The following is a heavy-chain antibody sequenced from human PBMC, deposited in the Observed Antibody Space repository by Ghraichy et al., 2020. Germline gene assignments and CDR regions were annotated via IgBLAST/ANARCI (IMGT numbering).Heavy chain of an antibody. CDR1: GFTFSSYW. V-gene: IGHV3-7*01. J-gene: IGHJ2*01. CDR3: ARGDYGYFDL. D-gene: IGHD3-16*01. CDR2: IKQDGSEK. Sequence: ETLSLTCAASGFTFSSYWMSWVRQAPGKGLEWVANIKQDGSEKYYVDSVKGRFTISRDNAKNSLYLQMNSLRAEDTAVYYCARGDYGYFDLWGRGTLVTVSS.